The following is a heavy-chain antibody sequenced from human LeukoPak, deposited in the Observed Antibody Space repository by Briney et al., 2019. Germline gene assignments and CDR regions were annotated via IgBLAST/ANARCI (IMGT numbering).Heavy chain of an antibody. J-gene: IGHJ4*02. Sequence: KTGGSLRLSCAASGFTFSSYSMNWVRQAPGKGLHWVSSISSSSSYIYYADSVKGRFTISRDNAKNSLYLQMNSLRAEDTAVYYCARDGGNCSSTSCSGYYFDYWGQGTLVTVSS. CDR1: GFTFSSYS. CDR3: ARDGGNCSSTSCSGYYFDY. V-gene: IGHV3-21*01. D-gene: IGHD2-2*01. CDR2: ISSSSSYI.